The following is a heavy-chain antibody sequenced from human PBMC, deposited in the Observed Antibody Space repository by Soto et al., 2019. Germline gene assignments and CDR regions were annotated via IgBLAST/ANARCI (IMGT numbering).Heavy chain of an antibody. CDR2: ISSASSET. CDR3: ARVAY. J-gene: IGHJ4*02. V-gene: IGHV3-21*01. CDR1: GFTFSRVS. Sequence: PGGSLRLSCEASGFTFSRVSMNWVRRVPGKGLDWVASISSASSETWYADSVKGRFIISRDNAQNSLFLQMNTLRPEDSAIYYCARVAYWGPGTQVPVSS.